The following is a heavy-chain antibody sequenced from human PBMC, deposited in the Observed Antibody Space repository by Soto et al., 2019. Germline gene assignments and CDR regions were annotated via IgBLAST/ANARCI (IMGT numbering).Heavy chain of an antibody. Sequence: SETMSLTCAVSGGYISSSNWWSWVSQTPGKGLEWIGEIYHSGSTNYNPSLKSRVTISVDKSKNQFSLKLSSVTAADTAVYYCARNRTVRDYYYGMDVWGQGTTVTSP. CDR3: ARNRTVRDYYYGMDV. V-gene: IGHV4-4*02. CDR1: GGYISSSNW. CDR2: IYHSGST. D-gene: IGHD4-4*01. J-gene: IGHJ6*02.